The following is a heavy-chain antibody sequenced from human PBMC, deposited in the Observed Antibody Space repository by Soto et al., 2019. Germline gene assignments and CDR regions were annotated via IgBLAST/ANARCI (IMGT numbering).Heavy chain of an antibody. V-gene: IGHV4-59*08. CDR3: ASRYGRYFDF. CDR2: IYYSGST. CDR1: GGSISSYY. J-gene: IGHJ4*02. D-gene: IGHD4-17*01. Sequence: QVQLQESGPGLVKPSETLSLTCTVSGGSISSYYWSWIRQPPGKGLEWIGYIYYSGSTDYNPSLKSRVTLSVDTSKNQCSLKLSSVTAADTAAYSCASRYGRYFDFWGQGTLVTVSS.